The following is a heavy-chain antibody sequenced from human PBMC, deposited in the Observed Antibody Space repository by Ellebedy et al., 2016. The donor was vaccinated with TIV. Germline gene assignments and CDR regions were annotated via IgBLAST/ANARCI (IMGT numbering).Heavy chain of an antibody. J-gene: IGHJ4*02. D-gene: IGHD3-10*01. CDR3: ARLPVATMGY. Sequence: GESLKISRKGSGYSFNTYWIGWVRQMPGKGLEWMGIIFPGDSKTRYSPSFQGQISISVDKSISTAYLQWTSLKASDTAMYFGARLPVATMGYWGQGTLVTVSS. CDR2: IFPGDSKT. CDR1: GYSFNTYW. V-gene: IGHV5-51*01.